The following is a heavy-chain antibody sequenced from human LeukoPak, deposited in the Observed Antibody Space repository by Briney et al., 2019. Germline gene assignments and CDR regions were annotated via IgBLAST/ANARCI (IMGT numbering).Heavy chain of an antibody. Sequence: QPGGSLRLSCAASGFTFSSYGMHWVRQAPGKGLEWVAVISYDGSNKYYADSVKGRFTISRDNSKNTLYLQMNSLRAEDTAVYYCAKVKDCSGGSCEHPGGGYYYYGMDVWGQGTTVTVSS. CDR3: AKVKDCSGGSCEHPGGGYYYYGMDV. D-gene: IGHD2-15*01. CDR2: ISYDGSNK. CDR1: GFTFSSYG. V-gene: IGHV3-30*18. J-gene: IGHJ6*02.